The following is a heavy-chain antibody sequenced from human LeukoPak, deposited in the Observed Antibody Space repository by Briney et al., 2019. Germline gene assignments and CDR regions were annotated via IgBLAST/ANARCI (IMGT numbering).Heavy chain of an antibody. V-gene: IGHV1-69*04. CDR3: ARAGGSSWYVSLYY. CDR2: IIPIIGTP. D-gene: IGHD6-13*01. Sequence: SVKVSCKASGGTFSSNVISWVRQAPGQGLEWMGRIIPIIGTPDYAQKFQGRVTITADRSTNTAYMELTSLKSDDTAVYYCARAGGSSWYVSLYYWGQGTLVTVSS. CDR1: GGTFSSNV. J-gene: IGHJ4*02.